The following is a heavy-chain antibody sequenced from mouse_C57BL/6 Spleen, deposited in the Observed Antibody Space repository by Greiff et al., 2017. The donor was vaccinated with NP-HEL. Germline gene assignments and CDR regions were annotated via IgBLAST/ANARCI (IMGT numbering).Heavy chain of an antibody. J-gene: IGHJ2*01. Sequence: QVQLQQPGAELVRPGTSVKLSCKASGYTFTSYWMHWVKQRPGQGLEWIGVIDPSDSSTNYNQKFKGKATLTVDTSSSTAYMQLSSLTSEDSAVYYCARRDYDGYYVGYWGQGTTLTVSS. CDR3: ARRDYDGYYVGY. CDR2: IDPSDSST. CDR1: GYTFTSYW. V-gene: IGHV1-59*01. D-gene: IGHD2-3*01.